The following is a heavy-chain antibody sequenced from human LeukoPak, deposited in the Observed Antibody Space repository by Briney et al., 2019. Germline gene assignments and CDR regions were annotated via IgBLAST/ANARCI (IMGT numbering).Heavy chain of an antibody. D-gene: IGHD3-22*01. J-gene: IGHJ4*02. CDR3: AKGGYYYDSSGYDY. CDR2: ISGSGGSA. Sequence: GGSLRLSCAASGFTFSSYAMSWVRQAPGKGLEWVSAISGSGGSAYYADSVKGRFTISRDNSKNTLYLQMNSLRAEDTAVYYCAKGGYYYDSSGYDYWGQGTLVTVSS. CDR1: GFTFSSYA. V-gene: IGHV3-23*01.